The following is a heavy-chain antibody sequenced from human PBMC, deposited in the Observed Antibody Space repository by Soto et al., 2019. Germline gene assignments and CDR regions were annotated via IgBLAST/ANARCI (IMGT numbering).Heavy chain of an antibody. Sequence: GSLRLSCAASGFTFSGSAMHWVRQASGKGLEWVGRIRSKANSYATAYSASVKGRFTISRDDSKNTAYLQMNSLKTEDTAVYYCIASSGSRIVAPDYWGQGTLVTVSS. D-gene: IGHD5-12*01. CDR3: IASSGSRIVAPDY. CDR2: IRSKANSYAT. V-gene: IGHV3-73*01. J-gene: IGHJ4*02. CDR1: GFTFSGSA.